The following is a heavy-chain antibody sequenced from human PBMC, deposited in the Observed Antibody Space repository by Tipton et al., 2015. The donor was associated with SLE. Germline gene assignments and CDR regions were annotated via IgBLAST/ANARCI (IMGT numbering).Heavy chain of an antibody. D-gene: IGHD1-26*01. CDR2: IFRNGNT. CDR3: ARENGWEILWGNAFDI. V-gene: IGHV4-4*07. J-gene: IGHJ3*02. Sequence: TLSLTCTVSGGPIRSNYWSWIRQPAGKGLEWIGRIFRNGNTNYNPSLKSRVIMSVDTSKNQFSLKLGSVTAADTALYYCARENGWEILWGNAFDIWGQGTMVTVSS. CDR1: GGPIRSNY.